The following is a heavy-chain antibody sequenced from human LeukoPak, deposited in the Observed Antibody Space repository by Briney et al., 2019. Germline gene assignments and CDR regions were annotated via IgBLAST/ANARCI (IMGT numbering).Heavy chain of an antibody. D-gene: IGHD6-19*01. V-gene: IGHV3-9*01. J-gene: IGHJ3*02. Sequence: GGSLRLSCAASGFTFDAYAMHWVRQAPGKGLEWVSGISWNSGTIGYADSVKGRFTNSRDNAKNSLYLQMNSLRAEDTALYFCAVDLYSSVWYGAFDMWGQGTMVTVST. CDR1: GFTFDAYA. CDR3: AVDLYSSVWYGAFDM. CDR2: ISWNSGTI.